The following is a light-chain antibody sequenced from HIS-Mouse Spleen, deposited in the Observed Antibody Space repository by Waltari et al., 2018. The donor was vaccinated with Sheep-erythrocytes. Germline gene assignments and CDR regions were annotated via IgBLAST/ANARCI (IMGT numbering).Light chain of an antibody. Sequence: SYELTQPPSVSVSPGQTASITCSGDKLGDKYACWYQQKPGQYPVLVIYQDSKRPAGTPERVSGSNSGNTATLTISGTQAMDEADYYCQAWDSSTAWVFGGGTKLTVL. J-gene: IGLJ3*02. V-gene: IGLV3-1*01. CDR3: QAWDSSTAWV. CDR2: QDS. CDR1: KLGDKY.